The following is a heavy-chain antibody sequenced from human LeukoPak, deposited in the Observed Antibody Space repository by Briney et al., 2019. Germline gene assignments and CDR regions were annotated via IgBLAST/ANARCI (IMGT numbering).Heavy chain of an antibody. Sequence: PSETLSLTCTVSGGSISSYYWSWIRQPAGKGLEWIGRIYTSGSTNYNPSLKSRVTMSVDTSKNQFSLKLSSVTAADTAVYYCARDGADYDDSGSYSPSWGQGTLVTVSS. CDR2: IYTSGST. D-gene: IGHD3-10*01. J-gene: IGHJ5*02. CDR3: ARDGADYDDSGSYSPS. CDR1: GGSISSYY. V-gene: IGHV4-4*07.